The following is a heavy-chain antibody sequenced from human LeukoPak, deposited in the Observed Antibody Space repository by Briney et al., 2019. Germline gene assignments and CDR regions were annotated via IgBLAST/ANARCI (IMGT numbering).Heavy chain of an antibody. CDR2: IASDGSST. D-gene: IGHD4-23*01. CDR1: GFTFSSYW. CDR3: ARGRPHGNDY. Sequence: GSLRLSCAASGFTFSSYWMNWVRQAPGKGLVWVSRIASDGSSTTYADSVKGRFSISRDNAKNTLYLQMNSLRVEDTAVYYCARGRPHGNDYWGQGTLVAVSS. V-gene: IGHV3-74*01. J-gene: IGHJ4*02.